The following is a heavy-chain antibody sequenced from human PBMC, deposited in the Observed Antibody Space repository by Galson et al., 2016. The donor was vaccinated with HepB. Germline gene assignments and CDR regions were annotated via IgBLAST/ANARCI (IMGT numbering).Heavy chain of an antibody. CDR2: INPNGGGT. CDR3: ARVGSSGWSYSYLDY. CDR1: GYTFTGHY. V-gene: IGHV1-2*02. D-gene: IGHD6-13*01. Sequence: SVKVSCKASGYTFTGHYIHWVRQAPGQGLEWMGWINPNGGGTNSARKLHGRLTMTRDTSANTAHMELTSLRSDDTAIYYCARVGSSGWSYSYLDYWGQGTLVTVSS. J-gene: IGHJ4*02.